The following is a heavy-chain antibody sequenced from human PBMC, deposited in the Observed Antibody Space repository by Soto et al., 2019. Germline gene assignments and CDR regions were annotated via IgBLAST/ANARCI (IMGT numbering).Heavy chain of an antibody. J-gene: IGHJ4*02. Sequence: ASVKVSCKASRYTFTNFYIHWLRQAPGQGLEWMGGILPVSAPPDYAQKFQGRVSITADHSTSTVYMELSRLKSDDTAVYFCATDSNYDVSNSFWGQGTLVTVSS. CDR3: ATDSNYDVSNSF. CDR2: ILPVSAPP. D-gene: IGHD3-3*01. V-gene: IGHV1-69*13. CDR1: RYTFTNFY.